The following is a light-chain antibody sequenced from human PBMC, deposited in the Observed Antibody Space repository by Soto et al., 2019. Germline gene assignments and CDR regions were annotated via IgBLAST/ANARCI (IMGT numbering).Light chain of an antibody. CDR3: QSYDSSLIGPGV. V-gene: IGLV1-40*01. CDR1: SSNIGAGYD. J-gene: IGLJ2*01. Sequence: QSVLTQPPSVSGAPGQRVTISCTGSSSNIGAGYDVHWYQQLPGTAPKVLIYGNSNRPSGVPDRFSGSKSGTSASLAITGLQAEDETDYNCQSYDSSLIGPGVFGGGTKVTVL. CDR2: GNS.